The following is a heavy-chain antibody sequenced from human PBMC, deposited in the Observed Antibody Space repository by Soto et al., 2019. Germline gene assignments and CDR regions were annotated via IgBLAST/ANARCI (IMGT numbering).Heavy chain of an antibody. D-gene: IGHD7-27*01. V-gene: IGHV4-59*01. CDR3: ARERTPRTGFDY. Sequence: NTSETLSLTCTVSVGSITVYYWSLILQSPGKGLEWIVCSYYTGATNYNPSLKSRVTISVDTSKNQFSLTLSSATAADTAVYYCARERTPRTGFDYWGQGTLVTVS. J-gene: IGHJ4*02. CDR1: VGSITVYY. CDR2: SYYTGAT.